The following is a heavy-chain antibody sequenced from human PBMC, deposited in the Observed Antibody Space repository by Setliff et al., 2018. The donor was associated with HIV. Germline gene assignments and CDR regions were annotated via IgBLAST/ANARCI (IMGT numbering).Heavy chain of an antibody. CDR1: EFTFNIYA. CDR2: ISGSGATT. V-gene: IGHV3-23*01. Sequence: PGGSLRLSCAASEFTFNIYAMSWVRQAPGEGLEWVSGISGSGATTNYADSVKGRFTISRDNSKNTLYLQMSTLRAEDTAVYYCAKTTPSSIRSPYYYYMDVWGKGTTVTVSS. J-gene: IGHJ6*03. CDR3: AKTTPSSIRSPYYYYMDV. D-gene: IGHD6-13*01.